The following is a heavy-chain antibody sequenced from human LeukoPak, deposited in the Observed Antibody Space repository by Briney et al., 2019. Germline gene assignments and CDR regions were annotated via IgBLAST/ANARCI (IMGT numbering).Heavy chain of an antibody. CDR3: AALDSSSGWFDP. Sequence: SETLSLTCSVSGTSISSSGYFWGWIRQPPGKGLQWIGSIHYGGSTFYNPSLKSRVTISQDTSKDQFSLKLTSVTAADTAVYYCAALDSSSGWFDPWGRGIPVTASS. J-gene: IGHJ5*02. D-gene: IGHD6-6*01. CDR2: IHYGGST. V-gene: IGHV4-39*01. CDR1: GTSISSSGYF.